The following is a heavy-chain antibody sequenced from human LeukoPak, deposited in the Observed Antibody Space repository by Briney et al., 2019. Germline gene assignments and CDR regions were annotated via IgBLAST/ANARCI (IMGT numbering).Heavy chain of an antibody. CDR3: ARGNSPMVGRYYLDL. CDR1: GFSVVSYY. CDR2: IYSGGAA. J-gene: IGHJ4*02. V-gene: IGHV3-53*01. D-gene: IGHD4/OR15-4a*01. Sequence: GGSLRLSCAASGFSVVSYYMTWVRQAPGKGLEWVSVIYSGGAAFYTDSVKGRFTISRDGSKKTVYLQMNSLRAEDTAVYYCARGNSPMVGRYYLDLWGQGTLVTVSS.